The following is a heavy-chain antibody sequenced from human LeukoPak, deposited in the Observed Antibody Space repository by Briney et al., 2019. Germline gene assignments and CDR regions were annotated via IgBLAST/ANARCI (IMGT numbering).Heavy chain of an antibody. D-gene: IGHD6-6*01. CDR3: ARDKGTSYLSSFDY. Sequence: ASVKVSCKASGYTFTSYAMNWVRQAPGQGLEWMGWISTNTGNPTYAQGFTGRFVFSLDTSVSTAYLQISSLKAADTAVYYCARDKGTSYLSSFDYWGQGTLVTVSS. CDR2: ISTNTGNP. CDR1: GYTFTSYA. V-gene: IGHV7-4-1*02. J-gene: IGHJ4*02.